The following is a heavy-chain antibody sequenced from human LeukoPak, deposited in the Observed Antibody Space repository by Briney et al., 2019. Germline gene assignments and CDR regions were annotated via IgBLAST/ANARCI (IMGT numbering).Heavy chain of an antibody. J-gene: IGHJ3*02. V-gene: IGHV1-8*03. Sequence: ASVKVSCKASGYTFTSYDINWVRQATGQGLEWMGWMNPNSGNTGYAQKFQGRVTITRNTSISTAYMELSSLRSEDTAVYYCARVRSGSYYTSNHAFDIWGQGTMVTVSS. D-gene: IGHD3-10*01. CDR2: MNPNSGNT. CDR1: GYTFTSYD. CDR3: ARVRSGSYYTSNHAFDI.